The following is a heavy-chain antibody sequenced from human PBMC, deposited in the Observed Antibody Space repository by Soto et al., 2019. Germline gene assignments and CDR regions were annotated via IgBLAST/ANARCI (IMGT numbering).Heavy chain of an antibody. J-gene: IGHJ3*02. D-gene: IGHD3-10*01. CDR1: GYSFTSYW. CDR3: ARRGFLYGSEKNDAFDI. V-gene: IGHV5-51*01. CDR2: IYPGDSDT. Sequence: PGESLKISCKGSGYSFTSYWIGWVRQMPGKGLEWMGIIYPGDSDTRYSPSFQGQVTISADKSISTAYLQWSSLKASDTAMYYCARRGFLYGSEKNDAFDIWGQGTMVTVSS.